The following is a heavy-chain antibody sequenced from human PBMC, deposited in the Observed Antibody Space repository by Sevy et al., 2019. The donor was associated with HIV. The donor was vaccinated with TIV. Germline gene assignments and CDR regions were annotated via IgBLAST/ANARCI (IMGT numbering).Heavy chain of an antibody. J-gene: IGHJ4*02. D-gene: IGHD4-17*01. CDR3: VREGPYGDSSFDY. CDR2: ITDIGGDT. Sequence: GGSLRLSCAASGFTFSSYALSWVRQAPGKGLEWVSAITDIGGDTYYTDPVKGRFTISRDKSKNTVSLQMNCLRAEDTAMYYCVREGPYGDSSFDYWGQGTQVTVSS. CDR1: GFTFSSYA. V-gene: IGHV3-23*01.